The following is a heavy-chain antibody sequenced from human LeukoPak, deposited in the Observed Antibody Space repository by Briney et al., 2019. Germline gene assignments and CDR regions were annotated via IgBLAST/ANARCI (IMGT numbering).Heavy chain of an antibody. Sequence: GGSLRLSCAASGFTFSDYYMSWVRQSPGKGLEWVSHITKKTAIEYADSVKGRFTISRDNANNLLFLQMDSLRPEDTGVYYCARGTYYSGSGPGNWFDPWGHGTLVTVSS. V-gene: IGHV3-69-1*01. CDR1: GFTFSDYY. CDR2: ITKKTAI. J-gene: IGHJ5*02. CDR3: ARGTYYSGSGPGNWFDP. D-gene: IGHD3-10*01.